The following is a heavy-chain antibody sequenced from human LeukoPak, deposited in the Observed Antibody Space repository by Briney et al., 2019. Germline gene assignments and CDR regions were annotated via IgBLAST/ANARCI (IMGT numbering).Heavy chain of an antibody. CDR2: ISAYNGNT. D-gene: IGHD6-13*01. V-gene: IGHV1-18*04. J-gene: IGHJ5*02. Sequence: ASVKVSCKASGYTFTSYGISWVRQAPGQGLKWMGWISAYNGNTNYAQKLQGRVTMTTDASTSTAYMELRSLRSDDTAVYYCARWGIAAAGTSRTNLNWFDPWGQGTLVTVSS. CDR1: GYTFTSYG. CDR3: ARWGIAAAGTSRTNLNWFDP.